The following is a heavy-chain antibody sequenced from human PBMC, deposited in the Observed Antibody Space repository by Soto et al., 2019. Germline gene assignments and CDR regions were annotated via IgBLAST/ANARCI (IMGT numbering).Heavy chain of an antibody. CDR3: ARKGMDYYGMDV. V-gene: IGHV1-2*02. CDR1: GYTFTGYY. J-gene: IGHJ6*02. Sequence: EASVKVSCKASGYTFTGYYMHWVRQAPGQGLEWMGWINPNSGGTNYAQKFRGRVTMTRDTSISTAYMELSRLRSDDTAVYYCARKGMDYYGMDVWGQGTTVTVS. CDR2: INPNSGGT.